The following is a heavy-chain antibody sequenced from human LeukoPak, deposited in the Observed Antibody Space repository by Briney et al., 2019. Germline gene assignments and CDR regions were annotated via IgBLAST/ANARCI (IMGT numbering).Heavy chain of an antibody. Sequence: PGGSLRLSCAASGFSFSTYAMSWVRQAPGEGLEWVSGISGSGGSTYYEDSVKGRFTISRDNSKKTVLLQVNSLRAEDTAVYYCAKDPIMVTGIFDYWGQGTLVTVSS. CDR1: GFSFSTYA. CDR3: AKDPIMVTGIFDY. CDR2: ISGSGGST. V-gene: IGHV3-23*01. D-gene: IGHD5-18*01. J-gene: IGHJ4*02.